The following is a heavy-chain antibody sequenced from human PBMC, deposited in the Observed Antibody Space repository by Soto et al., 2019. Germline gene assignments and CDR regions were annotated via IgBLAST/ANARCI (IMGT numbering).Heavy chain of an antibody. D-gene: IGHD2-21*02. CDR1: GGTLNNYA. J-gene: IGHJ2*01. Sequence: QVQLVQSGAEVKKPGSSVNVSCKASGGTLNNYAISWVRQAPGQGLEWMGGIIPIFGTTNYAQKFKGRVTITADEFMNTAYLELISLTSDDTAIHHCVTRGQSCGGDCSSHWFFDLLGRGT. V-gene: IGHV1-69*01. CDR3: VTRGQSCGGDCSSHWFFDL. CDR2: IIPIFGTT.